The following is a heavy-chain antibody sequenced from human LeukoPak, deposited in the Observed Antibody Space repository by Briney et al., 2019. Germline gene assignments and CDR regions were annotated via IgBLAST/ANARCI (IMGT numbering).Heavy chain of an antibody. CDR1: GFTFSSYA. CDR2: ISYNGSNK. CDR3: AREGQDTMIVVVIPFDY. D-gene: IGHD3-22*01. Sequence: PGGSLRLSCAASGFTFSSYAMHRVRQAPGKGLEWVAVISYNGSNKYYADSVKGRFTISRDNSKNTLYLQMNSLRAEDTAVYYCAREGQDTMIVVVIPFDYWGQGTLVTVSS. J-gene: IGHJ4*02. V-gene: IGHV3-30*04.